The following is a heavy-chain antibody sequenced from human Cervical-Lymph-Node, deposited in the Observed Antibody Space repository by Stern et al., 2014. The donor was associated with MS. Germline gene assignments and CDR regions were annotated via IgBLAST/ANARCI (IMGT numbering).Heavy chain of an antibody. Sequence: QVQLQESGGGLVKPGGSLRLSCAASGFTFSDYYMSWIRQAPGKGLEWVSYISSSGSTIYYAASVKGRFPISRDYAQKLLYLQMNSLRAENTAVYYGASRTNELDYGDVYGMDVWGQGTTVTVSS. CDR2: ISSSGSTI. D-gene: IGHD4-17*01. CDR1: GFTFSDYY. CDR3: ASRTNELDYGDVYGMDV. J-gene: IGHJ6*02. V-gene: IGHV3-11*01.